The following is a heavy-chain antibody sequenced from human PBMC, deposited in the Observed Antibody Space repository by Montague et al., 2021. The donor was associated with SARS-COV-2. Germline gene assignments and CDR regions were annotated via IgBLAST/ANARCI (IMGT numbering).Heavy chain of an antibody. D-gene: IGHD3-22*01. CDR2: ISHSGNT. CDR3: ARAMIVVTRDAFDI. J-gene: IGHJ3*02. V-gene: IGHV4-4*02. Sequence: SETLSLTCSVSGGFISTTNWWSWVRQPPGKGLEWIGEISHSGNTNYNSXXRGRVTISLDKSKNQFSLKLSSVTAADTAVYYCARAMIVVTRDAFDIWGRGTKVIVST. CDR1: GGFISTTNW.